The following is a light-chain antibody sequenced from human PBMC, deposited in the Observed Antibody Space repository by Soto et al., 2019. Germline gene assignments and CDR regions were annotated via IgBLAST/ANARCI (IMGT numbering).Light chain of an antibody. CDR1: QTGSSD. CDR2: ATS. V-gene: IGKV1-39*01. Sequence: DIHMTQSPSSLSASVGARVNITCRASQTGSSDLNWYQQTPGTVPKRLIYATSNLQSGVPSRFSGRGFGTDFTLTISSLQPEDFATYYCQQSFTTPSFGQGTRLEIK. CDR3: QQSFTTPS. J-gene: IGKJ5*01.